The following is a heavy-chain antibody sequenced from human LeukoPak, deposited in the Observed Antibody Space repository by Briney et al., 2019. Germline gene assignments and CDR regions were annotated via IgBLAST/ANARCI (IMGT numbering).Heavy chain of an antibody. J-gene: IGHJ5*02. V-gene: IGHV4-59*02. CDR3: ARGFYPPFDR. CDR1: GAPVGSSD. D-gene: IGHD2/OR15-2a*01. Sequence: SETLSLTCTISGAPVGSSDWNWIRQSPGKGLEWIANVDYNGSTKYNPSLRGRGTMSLDTSKNQFHLKLESVTPADTTPYRCARGFYPPFDRWGQGALVTVSS. CDR2: VDYNGST.